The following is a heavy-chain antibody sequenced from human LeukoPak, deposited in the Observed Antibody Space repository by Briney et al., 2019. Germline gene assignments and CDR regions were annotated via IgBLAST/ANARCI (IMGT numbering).Heavy chain of an antibody. CDR2: MSDSGST. V-gene: IGHV4-59*12. D-gene: IGHD2-15*01. Sequence: PSETLSLTCTVSGASISSNYWSWIRQPPGKGLEWIGYMSDSGSTNYNPSLKSRVTISIDTSKNQFSLKLSSVTAADTAVYYCARGAHSYVLGYCSGGSCYPLLPYGMDVWGQGTTVTVSS. CDR3: ARGAHSYVLGYCSGGSCYPLLPYGMDV. CDR1: GASISSNY. J-gene: IGHJ6*02.